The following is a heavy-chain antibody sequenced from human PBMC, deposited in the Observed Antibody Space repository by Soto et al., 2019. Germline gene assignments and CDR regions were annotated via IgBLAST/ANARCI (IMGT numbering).Heavy chain of an antibody. D-gene: IGHD6-6*01. CDR2: INHSGST. V-gene: IGHV4-34*01. CDR1: GGSFSGYY. Sequence: SETLSLTCAVYGGSFSGYYWSWIRQPPGKGLEWIGEINHSGSTNYNPSLKSRVTISVDPSKNQFSLKLSSVTAADTAVYYSPPGGIAARLRYYYYAMDVWGQGTTVTVSS. J-gene: IGHJ6*02. CDR3: PPGGIAARLRYYYYAMDV.